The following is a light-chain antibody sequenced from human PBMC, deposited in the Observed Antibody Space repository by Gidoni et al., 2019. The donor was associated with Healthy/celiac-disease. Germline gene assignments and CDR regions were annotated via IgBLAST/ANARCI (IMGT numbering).Light chain of an antibody. CDR3: QQYGSSLYT. Sequence: EIVLTQSPGTLSLSPGERATLSCRASQSVSSSSLAWYQQKPGQAPRLLIYGASSRATGIPDRFSGSGSGTDFTLTISRLEPEDFAVYYCQQYGSSLYTFXQXTKLEIK. V-gene: IGKV3-20*01. CDR2: GAS. J-gene: IGKJ2*01. CDR1: QSVSSSS.